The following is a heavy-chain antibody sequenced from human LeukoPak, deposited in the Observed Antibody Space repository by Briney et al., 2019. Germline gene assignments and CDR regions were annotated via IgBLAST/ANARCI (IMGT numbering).Heavy chain of an antibody. CDR2: IYYSGST. CDR1: GGSIGSSRYY. Sequence: PSETLSLTYTVSGGSIGSSRYYWGWIRQPPGKGLEWIGSIYYSGSTYYNPSLKSRVTISVDTSINHFSLKLSSVTAADTAVYYCARHVCSGGSCYLNDAFDIWGRGTVVTVSS. J-gene: IGHJ3*02. V-gene: IGHV4-39*01. D-gene: IGHD2-15*01. CDR3: ARHVCSGGSCYLNDAFDI.